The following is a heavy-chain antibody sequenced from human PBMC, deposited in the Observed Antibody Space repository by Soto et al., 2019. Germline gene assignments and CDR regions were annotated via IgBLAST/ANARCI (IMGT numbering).Heavy chain of an antibody. D-gene: IGHD3-3*01. Sequence: EVQLLESGGGLVQPGGSLRLSCAASGFTFSSYAMSWVRQAPGKGLEWVSAISGSGGSTYYADSVKGGFTISRDNSKNTLYLQMNSLRAEDTAVYYCAKDHVLRFLEWFTYYFDYWGQGTLVTVSS. CDR1: GFTFSSYA. J-gene: IGHJ4*02. CDR2: ISGSGGST. V-gene: IGHV3-23*01. CDR3: AKDHVLRFLEWFTYYFDY.